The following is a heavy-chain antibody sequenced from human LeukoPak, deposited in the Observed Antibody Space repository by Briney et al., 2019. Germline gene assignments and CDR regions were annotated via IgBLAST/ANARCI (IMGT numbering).Heavy chain of an antibody. D-gene: IGHD3-9*01. CDR2: IKQHGTDT. Sequence: GGSLRLSCAASGFTFSSYWMTWVRQAPGKGLEWVADIKQHGTDTYYADSVKGRFTISRDNAKNTLYLQMNSLRAEDTAVYYCARDGAYYDILTGYRGVNYGMDVWGQGTTVTVSS. V-gene: IGHV3-7*01. J-gene: IGHJ6*02. CDR1: GFTFSSYW. CDR3: ARDGAYYDILTGYRGVNYGMDV.